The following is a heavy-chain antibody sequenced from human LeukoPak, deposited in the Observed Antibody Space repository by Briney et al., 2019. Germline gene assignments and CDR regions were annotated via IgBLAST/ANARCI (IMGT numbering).Heavy chain of an antibody. J-gene: IGHJ4*02. D-gene: IGHD2-2*01. V-gene: IGHV3-49*04. CDR3: TRDAPPDIVVRPAANG. Sequence: PGGSLRLSCTASGFTFGDYAMSWVRQAPGKGLEWVGFIRSKAYGGTTDYAASVKGRVTISRDDSRSIAYLQMNSLKTEDTAVYYCTRDAPPDIVVRPAANGWGQGTLVTVSS. CDR1: GFTFGDYA. CDR2: IRSKAYGGTT.